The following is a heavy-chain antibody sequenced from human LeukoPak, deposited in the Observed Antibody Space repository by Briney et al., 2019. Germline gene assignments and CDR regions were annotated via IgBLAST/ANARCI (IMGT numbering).Heavy chain of an antibody. CDR3: ARDHVLRFLEWYGGRDYYYYMDV. CDR2: IIPIFGTA. V-gene: IGHV1-69*05. J-gene: IGHJ6*03. CDR1: GGTFSIYA. Sequence: SVRVSCKASGGTFSIYAISWVRQAPGQGLEWVGGIIPIFGTANYAQKFQGRVTITTDESTSTAYMELSSLRSEDTAVYYCARDHVLRFLEWYGGRDYYYYMDVWGKGTTVTVSS. D-gene: IGHD3-3*01.